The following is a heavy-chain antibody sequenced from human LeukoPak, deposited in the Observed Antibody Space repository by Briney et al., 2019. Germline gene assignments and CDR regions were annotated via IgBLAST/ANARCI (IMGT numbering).Heavy chain of an antibody. V-gene: IGHV3-33*01. Sequence: GRSLRLSCAASGFTFSSYGMHWVRQAPGKGLEWVAVIWYDGSNKYYADSVKGRFTISRDNSKNTLYLQMNSLRAEDTAVYYCARVRDSSSWYGGFDYWGQGTLVTASS. CDR2: IWYDGSNK. D-gene: IGHD6-13*01. CDR1: GFTFSSYG. CDR3: ARVRDSSSWYGGFDY. J-gene: IGHJ4*02.